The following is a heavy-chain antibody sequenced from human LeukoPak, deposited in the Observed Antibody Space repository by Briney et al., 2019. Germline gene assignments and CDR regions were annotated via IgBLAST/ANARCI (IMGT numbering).Heavy chain of an antibody. CDR2: ISYDGSNK. Sequence: PGRSLRLSCAASGFTFSSYAMHWVRQAPGKELEWVAVISYDGSNKDYADSVKGRFTISRDNSKNTLYLQMNSLRAEDTAVYYCARDNDCSSTSCYVGFDYWGQGTLVTVSS. D-gene: IGHD2-2*01. V-gene: IGHV3-30*04. J-gene: IGHJ4*02. CDR3: ARDNDCSSTSCYVGFDY. CDR1: GFTFSSYA.